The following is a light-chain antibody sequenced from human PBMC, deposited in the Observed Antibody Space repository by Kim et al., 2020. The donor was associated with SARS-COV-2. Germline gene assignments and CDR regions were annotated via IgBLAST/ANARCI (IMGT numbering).Light chain of an antibody. CDR1: KLGDKY. V-gene: IGLV3-1*01. CDR3: QAWDSSIAV. Sequence: SVSPGQTASITCSGDKLGDKYACWYQQKPGQSPVLVMYQDTKRPSGIPERFSGSNSGNTATLTIGGTQAMDEADYYCQAWDSSIAVFGGGTQLTVL. CDR2: QDT. J-gene: IGLJ2*01.